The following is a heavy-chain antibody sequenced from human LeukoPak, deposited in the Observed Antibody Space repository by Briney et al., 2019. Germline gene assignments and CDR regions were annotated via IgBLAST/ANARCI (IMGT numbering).Heavy chain of an antibody. J-gene: IGHJ5*02. CDR3: ARGRSNVLRFLGTSNWFDP. CDR2: MNPNSGNT. Sequence: GASVRASSKASGYTFTSYDTTWVRQAPGKGLEWLEWMNPNSGNTGYAQKFQGRVTMTRNTSISTAYMELSSLRSEDTAVYYCARGRSNVLRFLGTSNWFDPWGQGTLVTVSS. D-gene: IGHD3-3*01. V-gene: IGHV1-8*01. CDR1: GYTFTSYD.